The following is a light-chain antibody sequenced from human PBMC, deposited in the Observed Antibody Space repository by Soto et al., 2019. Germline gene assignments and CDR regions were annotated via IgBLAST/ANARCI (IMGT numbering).Light chain of an antibody. CDR2: KAS. V-gene: IGKV1-5*03. CDR1: QSISSW. Sequence: DIQMTQSPSTLSASVLYIVTITFRASQSISSWLASYQQKPGKAPKLLIYKASSLESGVPSRFSGSGSGTEFTLTISSLQPDDFATYYCQQYNSYPITFGQGTRLEIK. J-gene: IGKJ5*01. CDR3: QQYNSYPIT.